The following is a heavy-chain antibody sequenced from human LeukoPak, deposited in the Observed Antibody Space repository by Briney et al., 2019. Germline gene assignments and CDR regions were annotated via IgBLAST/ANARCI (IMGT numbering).Heavy chain of an antibody. CDR3: ARVPPYYYDSSGYSPRPFDY. D-gene: IGHD3-22*01. J-gene: IGHJ4*02. CDR1: GFTFSSYW. Sequence: GGSLRLSCAASGFTFSSYWMSWVRQAPGKGLEWVANIKQDGSEKYYVDSVKGQFTISRDNAKNSLYLQMNSLRAEDTAVYYCARVPPYYYDSSGYSPRPFDYWGQGTLVTVSS. CDR2: IKQDGSEK. V-gene: IGHV3-7*01.